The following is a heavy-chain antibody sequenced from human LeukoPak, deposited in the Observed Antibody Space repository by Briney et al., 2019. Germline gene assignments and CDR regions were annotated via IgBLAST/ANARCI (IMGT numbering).Heavy chain of an antibody. D-gene: IGHD3-9*01. CDR3: ALEGLYYDILTGYFTNWFDP. CDR2: INPNSGGT. V-gene: IGHV1-2*02. J-gene: IGHJ5*02. Sequence: GASVKLSCKASGYTFTNYYMHWVRQAPGQGLEWMGWINPNSGGTNYAQKLQGRVTMTRDTSISTAYMELSRLRSDDTAVYYCALEGLYYDILTGYFTNWFDPWGQGTLVTVSS. CDR1: GYTFTNYY.